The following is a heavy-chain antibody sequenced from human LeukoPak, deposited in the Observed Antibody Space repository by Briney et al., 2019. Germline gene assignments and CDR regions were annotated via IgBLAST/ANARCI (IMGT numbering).Heavy chain of an antibody. CDR1: GYTFTSYY. CDR3: ARGRSPSTAQYGMDV. Sequence: ASVKVSCKASGYTFTSYYMHWVRQAPGQGLEWMGIINPSGGSTSYAQKFQGRVTMTRDTSTSTVYMELSNLRSEDTAVYYCARGRSPSTAQYGMDVWGQGTTVTVSS. V-gene: IGHV1-46*01. D-gene: IGHD6-13*01. J-gene: IGHJ6*02. CDR2: INPSGGST.